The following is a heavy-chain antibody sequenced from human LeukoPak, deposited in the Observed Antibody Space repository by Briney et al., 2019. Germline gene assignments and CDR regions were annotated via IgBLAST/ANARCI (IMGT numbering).Heavy chain of an antibody. D-gene: IGHD6-13*01. V-gene: IGHV3-33*08. CDR1: GFTFSSYD. CDR2: IHYDSTTE. CDR3: ARLRSSSWLDY. Sequence: GGSLRLSCAASGFTFSSYDMNWVRQAPGKGLEWVAYIHYDSTTEDYADSVQGRFTISRDNSKNTLYLQMNSLRAEDAAVYYCARLRSSSWLDYWGQGTLVTVSS. J-gene: IGHJ4*02.